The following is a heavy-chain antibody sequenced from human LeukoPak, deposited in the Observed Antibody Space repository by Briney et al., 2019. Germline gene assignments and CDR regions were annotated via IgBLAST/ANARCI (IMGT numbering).Heavy chain of an antibody. CDR3: AKDGYCSSTSCGLRN. CDR2: IYYSGST. Sequence: SETLSLTCTVSGGSISSSSYYWGWIRQPPGKGLEWIGSIYYSGSTYYNPSLKSRVTISVDTSKNQFSLKLSSVTAADTAVYYCAKDGYCSSTSCGLRNWGQGTLVTVSS. D-gene: IGHD2-2*01. V-gene: IGHV4-39*07. CDR1: GGSISSSSYY. J-gene: IGHJ4*02.